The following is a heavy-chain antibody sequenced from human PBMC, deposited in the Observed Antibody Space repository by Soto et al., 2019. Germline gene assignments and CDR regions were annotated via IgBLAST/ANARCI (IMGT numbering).Heavy chain of an antibody. CDR3: AKDRGGFTSGWEFFDF. CDR1: GVAFSFYS. CDR2: ISGNGGTT. D-gene: IGHD6-19*01. J-gene: IGHJ4*02. Sequence: EVVLLESGGGLVQPGGSLRLSCEVSGVAFSFYSMSWVRQAPGKGLEWVASISGNGGTTYYAASGKGRFTFSRDKSKNTVYLQMNSLRGEDTAVYYCAKDRGGFTSGWEFFDFWGQGTLVTVS. V-gene: IGHV3-23*01.